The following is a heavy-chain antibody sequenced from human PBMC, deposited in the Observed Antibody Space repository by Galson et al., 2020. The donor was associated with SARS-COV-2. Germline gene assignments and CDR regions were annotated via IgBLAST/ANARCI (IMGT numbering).Heavy chain of an antibody. CDR1: GFTVSSNY. V-gene: IGHV3-53*01. Sequence: GESLKISCAASGFTVSSNYMSWVRQASGKGLEWVSVIYSGGSTYYADSVKGRFTISRDNSKNTLYLQMNSLRAEDTAVYYCAREAHAFDIWGQGTMVTVSS. J-gene: IGHJ3*02. CDR3: AREAHAFDI. CDR2: IYSGGST.